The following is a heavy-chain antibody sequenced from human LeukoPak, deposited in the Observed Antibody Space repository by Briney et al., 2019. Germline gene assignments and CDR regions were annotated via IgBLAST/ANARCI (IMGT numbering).Heavy chain of an antibody. CDR3: ARYNGYDLRDLDYYGMDV. CDR1: GYRFTIYY. CDR2: INTSCGST. D-gene: IGHD5-12*01. V-gene: IGHV1-46*01. J-gene: IGHJ6*02. Sequence: SVTVSRTCSGYRFTIYYLHWVRHPPAQGLERVGIINTSCGSTSYEQKFQGRVTMTRDTSTSTVYMEAKSLRSEDTAVYYCARYNGYDLRDLDYYGMDVWGQGTTVTVSS.